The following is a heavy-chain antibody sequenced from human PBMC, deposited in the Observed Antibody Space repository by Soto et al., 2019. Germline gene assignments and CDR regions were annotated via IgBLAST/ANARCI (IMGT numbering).Heavy chain of an antibody. CDR3: ARDYSTPYSGNCDGCDY. Sequence: SETRSLTCTVSAGSIDTHSWCCIRQPPGKGLEWIGSIYYDGTANSNPSLKSGVAVLVDISYTQFSLSLSSVTAADTAVYSSARDYSTPYSGNCDGCDYWGQGTMVTFS. J-gene: IGHJ4*02. CDR1: AGSIDTHS. D-gene: IGHD6-13*01. CDR2: IYYDGTA. V-gene: IGHV4-59*11.